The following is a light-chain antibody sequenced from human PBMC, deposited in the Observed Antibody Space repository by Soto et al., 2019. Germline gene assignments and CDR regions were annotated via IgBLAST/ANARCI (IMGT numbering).Light chain of an antibody. J-gene: IGLJ3*02. CDR2: EVS. Sequence: QSALTQPASVSGSPGQSITISCTGTRSDVGTYNYVSWYQQHPGKAPKLMIYEVSNRPSGVSNRFSGSKSGNTASLTISGLQAEDDADYYCASYTGSTSWVFGGGTKVTVL. CDR3: ASYTGSTSWV. CDR1: RSDVGTYNY. V-gene: IGLV2-14*01.